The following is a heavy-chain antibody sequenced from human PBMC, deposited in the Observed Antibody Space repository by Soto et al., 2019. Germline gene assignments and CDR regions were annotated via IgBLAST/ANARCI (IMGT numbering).Heavy chain of an antibody. Sequence: LRLSCAASGFTFSSYGMHWVRQAPGKGLEWVAVISYDGSNKYYADSVKGRFTISRDNSKNTLYLQMNSLRAEDTAVYYCAKDIVVVPAAMLPICSIDYWGQGTLVTVSS. D-gene: IGHD2-2*01. CDR1: GFTFSSYG. CDR3: AKDIVVVPAAMLPICSIDY. V-gene: IGHV3-30*18. CDR2: ISYDGSNK. J-gene: IGHJ4*02.